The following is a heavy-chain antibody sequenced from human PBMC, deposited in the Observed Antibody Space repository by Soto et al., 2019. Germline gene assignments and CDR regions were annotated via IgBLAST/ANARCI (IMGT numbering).Heavy chain of an antibody. CDR2: ISDSGRLT. V-gene: IGHV3-23*01. CDR1: GFAFSSHP. J-gene: IGHJ3*01. CDR3: ARRTFGSSRSFDV. D-gene: IGHD6-6*01. Sequence: GGSLRLSCAASGFAFSSHPMSWVRQAPEKGLEWVAGISDSGRLTYNAASVRGRFTISRDNSKNTLYLQMNSLRAEDTAVYYCARRTFGSSRSFDVWGQGTMVTVSS.